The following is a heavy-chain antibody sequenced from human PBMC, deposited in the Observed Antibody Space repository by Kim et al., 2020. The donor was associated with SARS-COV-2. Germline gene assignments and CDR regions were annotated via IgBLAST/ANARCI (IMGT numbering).Heavy chain of an antibody. V-gene: IGHV3-23*03. J-gene: IGHJ4*02. Sequence: SVKGRFTISRDNSQNTLYLQMNTLRAEDTAVYYCAKEGYFGSGSYSDFDYWGQGTLVTVSS. D-gene: IGHD3-10*01. CDR3: AKEGYFGSGSYSDFDY.